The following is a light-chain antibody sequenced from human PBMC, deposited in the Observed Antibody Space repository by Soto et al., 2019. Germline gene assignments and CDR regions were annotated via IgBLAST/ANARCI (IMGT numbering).Light chain of an antibody. CDR2: DAS. Sequence: DIQMTQSPSTLSASVGDRVTITCRASQSISSWLAWYQQRPGQAPKLRIYDASRLESGVPSRFSGTGSGTEFTLTTSSLQPDDFATYYCQRYNSYPITFGQGTRLEFK. CDR1: QSISSW. CDR3: QRYNSYPIT. V-gene: IGKV1-5*01. J-gene: IGKJ5*01.